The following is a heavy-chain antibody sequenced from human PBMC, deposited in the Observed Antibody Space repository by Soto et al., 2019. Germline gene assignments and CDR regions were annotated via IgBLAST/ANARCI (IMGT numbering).Heavy chain of an antibody. CDR3: ARESEDLTSNFDY. CDR2: ISSTTNYI. Sequence: GGSLRLSCAASGFTFTRYSMNWVRQAPGKGLEWVSSISSTTNYIHYGDSMKGRFTISRDNAKNSLYLEMNSLRAEDTAVYYCARESEDLTSNFDYWGQGTLVTVSS. J-gene: IGHJ4*02. V-gene: IGHV3-21*06. CDR1: GFTFTRYS.